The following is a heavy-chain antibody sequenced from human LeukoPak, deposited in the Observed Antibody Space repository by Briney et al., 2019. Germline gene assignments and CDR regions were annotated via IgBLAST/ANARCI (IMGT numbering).Heavy chain of an antibody. CDR1: GYNFKRYW. Sequence: GESLKISCQASGYNFKRYWIGWVRQAPGKGLEWVANIKQDGTEKYYVDSVKGRFTISRDNAKNSLYLQMNSLRADDTAVYYCARDDDWNYEDYWGQGTLVTVSS. D-gene: IGHD1-7*01. CDR2: IKQDGTEK. J-gene: IGHJ4*02. CDR3: ARDDDWNYEDY. V-gene: IGHV3-7*01.